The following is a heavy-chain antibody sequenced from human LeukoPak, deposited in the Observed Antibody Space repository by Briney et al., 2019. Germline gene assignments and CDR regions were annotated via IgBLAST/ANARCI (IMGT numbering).Heavy chain of an antibody. D-gene: IGHD5-18*01. CDR3: ARDLSGGTAMVEDQFDY. CDR1: GDSVSSNRAA. V-gene: IGHV6-1*01. Sequence: QTLSLTCAISGDSVSSNRAAWTWIRQSPSRGLEWLGRTYYRSKWYNDYAVSVKSRITINPDTSENQFSLQLNSVTPEDTAVYYCARDLSGGTAMVEDQFDYWGQGTLVTVSS. J-gene: IGHJ4*02. CDR2: TYYRSKWYN.